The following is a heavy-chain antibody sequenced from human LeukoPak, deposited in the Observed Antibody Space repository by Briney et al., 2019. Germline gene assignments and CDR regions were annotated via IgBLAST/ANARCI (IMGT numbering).Heavy chain of an antibody. CDR2: INHSGST. J-gene: IGHJ6*03. CDR1: GGSFSGYY. CDR3: ARGGGTIFGVVYYYYMDV. V-gene: IGHV4-34*01. Sequence: SETLSLTCAVYGGSFSGYYWSWIRQPPGKGLEWIGEINHSGSTNYNPSLKSRVTISVDTSKNQFSLKLSSVTAADTAVYYCARGGGTIFGVVYYYYMDVWGKGTTVTVSS. D-gene: IGHD3-3*01.